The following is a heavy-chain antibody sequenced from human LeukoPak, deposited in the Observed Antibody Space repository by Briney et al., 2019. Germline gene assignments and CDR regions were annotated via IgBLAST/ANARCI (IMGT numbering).Heavy chain of an antibody. CDR3: ARRRGKFSRGHGAVGIYAYYYMDV. CDR2: INHSGST. Sequence: KSSETLSLTCAVYGGSFSGYYWSWIRQPPGKGLEWIGEINHSGSTNYNPPLKSRVTISVDTSKNQFSLKLSSVTAADTAVYYCARRRGKFSRGHGAVGIYAYYYMDVWGKGTTVTISS. CDR1: GGSFSGYY. D-gene: IGHD6-19*01. V-gene: IGHV4-34*01. J-gene: IGHJ6*03.